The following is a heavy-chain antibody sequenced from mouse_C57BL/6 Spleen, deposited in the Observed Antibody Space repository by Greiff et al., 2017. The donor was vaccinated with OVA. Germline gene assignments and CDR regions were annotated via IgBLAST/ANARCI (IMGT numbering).Heavy chain of an antibody. CDR2: ISYDGSN. Sequence: EVQLQQSGPGLVKPSQSLSLTCSVTGYSITSGYYWNWIRQFPGNKLEWMGYISYDGSNNYNPSLKNRISITRDTSQNQFFLKLNSVTTEDTATYYCARENYDYPFAYWGQGTLVTVSA. V-gene: IGHV3-6*01. CDR3: ARENYDYPFAY. CDR1: GYSITSGYY. D-gene: IGHD2-4*01. J-gene: IGHJ3*01.